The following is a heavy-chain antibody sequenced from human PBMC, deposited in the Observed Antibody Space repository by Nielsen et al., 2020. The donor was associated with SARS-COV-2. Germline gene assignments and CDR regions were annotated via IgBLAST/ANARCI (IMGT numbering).Heavy chain of an antibody. Sequence: SETLSLTCTVSGGSISSGDYYWSWIRQPPGKGLEWIGYIYYSGSTYYNPSLKSRVTISVDTSKNQFSLKLSSVTAADTAVYYCARGGDYDSSGYQSPNWFDPWGQGTLVTVSS. CDR2: IYYSGST. V-gene: IGHV4-30-4*01. J-gene: IGHJ5*02. CDR3: ARGGDYDSSGYQSPNWFDP. CDR1: GGSISSGDYY. D-gene: IGHD3-22*01.